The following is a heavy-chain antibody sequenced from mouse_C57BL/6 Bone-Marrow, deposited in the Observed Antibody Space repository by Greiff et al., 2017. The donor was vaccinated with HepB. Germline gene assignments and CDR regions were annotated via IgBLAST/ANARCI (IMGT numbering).Heavy chain of an antibody. CDR2: IYPRSGNT. D-gene: IGHD2-2*01. Sequence: VQVVESGAELARPGASVKLSCKASGYTFTSYGISWVKQRTGQGLEWIGEIYPRSGNTYYNEKFKGKATLTADKSSSTAYMELRSLTSEDSAVYFCVWLRRIDYYAMGYWGQGTSVTVSS. J-gene: IGHJ4*01. CDR1: GYTFTSYG. V-gene: IGHV1-81*01. CDR3: VWLRRIDYYAMGY.